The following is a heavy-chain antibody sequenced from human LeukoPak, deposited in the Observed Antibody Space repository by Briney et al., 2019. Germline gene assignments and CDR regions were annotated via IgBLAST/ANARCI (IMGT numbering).Heavy chain of an antibody. CDR1: GDSVS. J-gene: IGHJ4*02. D-gene: IGHD3-10*01. V-gene: IGHV6-1*01. CDR3: AREEAGTYGFQY. CDR2: AYYRSQWYN. Sequence: SQTLSLTCAIFGDSVSRNWIRQSPSRGLEWLGRAYYRSQWYNDYAFSVKGRIAINADTSKNHFSLQLNSVTPEDTAVYYCAREEAGTYGFQYWGQGTLVTVSS.